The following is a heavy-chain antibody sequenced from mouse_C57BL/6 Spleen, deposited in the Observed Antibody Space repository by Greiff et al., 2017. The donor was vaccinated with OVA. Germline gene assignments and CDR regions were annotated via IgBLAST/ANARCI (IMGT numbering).Heavy chain of an antibody. CDR1: GYTFTDYY. CDR3: ARGAY. Sequence: QVQLQESGAELVRPGASVKLSCKASGYTFTDYYINWVKQRPGQGLEWIARIYPGSGNTYYNEKFKGKATLTAEKSSSTAYMQLSSLTSEDSAVYFCARGAYWGQGTLVTVSA. CDR2: IYPGSGNT. V-gene: IGHV1-76*01. J-gene: IGHJ3*01.